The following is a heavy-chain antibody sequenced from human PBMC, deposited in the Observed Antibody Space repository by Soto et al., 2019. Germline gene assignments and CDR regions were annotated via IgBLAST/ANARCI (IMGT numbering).Heavy chain of an antibody. J-gene: IGHJ5*02. CDR2: INHSGST. CDR1: GGSFSGYY. D-gene: IGHD6-13*01. Sequence: SETLSLTCAVYGGSFSGYYWSWIRQPPGKGLEWIGEINHSGSTNYNPSLKSRVTISVDTSKNQFSLKLSSVTAADTAVYYCAREIIAAAGTFEADNWFDPWGQGTLVTVSS. V-gene: IGHV4-34*01. CDR3: AREIIAAAGTFEADNWFDP.